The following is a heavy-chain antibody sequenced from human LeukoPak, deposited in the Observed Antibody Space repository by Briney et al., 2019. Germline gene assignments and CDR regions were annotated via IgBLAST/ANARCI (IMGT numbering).Heavy chain of an antibody. D-gene: IGHD3-9*01. J-gene: IGHJ5*02. V-gene: IGHV4-39*01. Sequence: SETLSLTCTVSGGSISSSSYYWGWIRQPPGKGLEWIGSIYYSGSTYYNPSLKSRVTISVDTSKNQFSLKLSSVTAADTAVYYCARRSDSLGFDPWGQGTLVTVSS. CDR1: GGSISSSSYY. CDR3: ARRSDSLGFDP. CDR2: IYYSGST.